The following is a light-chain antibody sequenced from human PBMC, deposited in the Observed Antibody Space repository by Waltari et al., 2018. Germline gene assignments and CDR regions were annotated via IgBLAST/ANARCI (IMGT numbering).Light chain of an antibody. Sequence: QSALTQPAPVSGPPGQSITISCTGTSSDVGTYKFVSWYHQHPGKVPKLIIYDATDRPSGVSSRFSGSKSGNTASLTISGLQAEDEGDYYCNSYTTSGTVVFGGGTKLTVL. V-gene: IGLV2-14*03. CDR3: NSYTTSGTVV. J-gene: IGLJ2*01. CDR2: DAT. CDR1: SSDVGTYKF.